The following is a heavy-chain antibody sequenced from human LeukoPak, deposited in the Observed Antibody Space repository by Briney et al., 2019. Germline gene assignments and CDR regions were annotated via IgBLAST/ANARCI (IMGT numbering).Heavy chain of an antibody. J-gene: IGHJ4*02. D-gene: IGHD6-13*01. CDR1: GDSVSSNSAA. CDR2: TYYSSRWYN. CDR3: ARDRWSDYFDY. Sequence: SQTLSLTCAISGDSVSSNSAAWNWIRQSPTTGLEWLGRTYYSSRWYNDYAVSVKSRIAIDPDTSKNQFSLQLNSVTPEDTAVYYCARDRWSDYFDYWGQGALVTVSA. V-gene: IGHV6-1*01.